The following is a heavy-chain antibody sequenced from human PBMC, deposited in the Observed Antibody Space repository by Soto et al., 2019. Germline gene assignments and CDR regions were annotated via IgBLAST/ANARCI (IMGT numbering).Heavy chain of an antibody. CDR1: GDSVSSPYY. D-gene: IGHD6-19*01. CDR3: ARSAGWYAVHS. J-gene: IGHJ4*02. V-gene: IGHV4-4*02. CDR2: VFHTGTT. Sequence: QVQLQESGPGLVKPSGTLSLTCAVSGDSVSSPYYWCWVRQPPGKGLEWIGEVFHTGTTSYNPSLRSRVTISRDKSNNQFSLDLSSVTAAETAVYYCARSAGWYAVHSWGPGTLVIVSS.